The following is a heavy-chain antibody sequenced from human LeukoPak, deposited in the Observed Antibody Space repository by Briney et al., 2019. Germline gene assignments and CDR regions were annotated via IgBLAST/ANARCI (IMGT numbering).Heavy chain of an antibody. Sequence: GGSLRLSCAASGFTFSSSAMSWVRQVPGKGLEWVSSVSPNSDYIFYADSLKGRFTISRDNSNNSLFLQMNSLRADDTAVYYCARGAFKPDVWGQGTTVAVSS. V-gene: IGHV3-21*01. CDR1: GFTFSSSA. J-gene: IGHJ6*02. CDR2: VSPNSDYI. CDR3: ARGAFKPDV.